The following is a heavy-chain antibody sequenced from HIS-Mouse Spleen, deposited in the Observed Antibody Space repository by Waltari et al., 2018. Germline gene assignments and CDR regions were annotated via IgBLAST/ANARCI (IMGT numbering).Heavy chain of an antibody. CDR1: GGSISSGGYP. CDR3: ARGYDILTGYFDY. CDR2: IYHSGST. Sequence: QLQLQESGSGLVKPSQTLSLPCAVSGGSISSGGYPGSWTRQPPGKGLEWIGYIYHSGSTYYNPSLKSRVTISVDRSKNQFSLKLSSVTAADTAVYYCARGYDILTGYFDYWGQGTLVTVSS. V-gene: IGHV4-30-2*01. D-gene: IGHD3-9*01. J-gene: IGHJ4*02.